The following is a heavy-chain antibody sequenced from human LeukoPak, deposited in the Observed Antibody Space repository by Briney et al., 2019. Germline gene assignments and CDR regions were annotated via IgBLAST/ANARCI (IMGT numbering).Heavy chain of an antibody. Sequence: SETLSLTCAVSGGTISSGGYSWSWIRQPPGKGLEWIGYIYHSGSTYYNPSLKSRVTISVDRSKNQFSLKLSSVTAADTAVYYCARDNDGSGSYYLHWSRGTLVTVSS. CDR2: IYHSGST. J-gene: IGHJ4*01. CDR1: GGTISSGGYS. V-gene: IGHV4-30-2*01. D-gene: IGHD3-10*01. CDR3: ARDNDGSGSYYLH.